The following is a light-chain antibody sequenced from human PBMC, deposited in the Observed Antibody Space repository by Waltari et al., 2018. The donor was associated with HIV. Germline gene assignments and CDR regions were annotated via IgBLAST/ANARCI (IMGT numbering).Light chain of an antibody. J-gene: IGKJ4*01. Sequence: IQLTQSPTFLSASVGDRVNVTCRASQDISHFLAWYQQKPVKAPKLLIYSASTLRSGVPSRFSGSGSGTQFILSVSSLQSDDFARYYCQQFNSYPLTFGGGTEFEIK. CDR3: QQFNSYPLT. CDR1: QDISHF. CDR2: SAS. V-gene: IGKV1-9*01.